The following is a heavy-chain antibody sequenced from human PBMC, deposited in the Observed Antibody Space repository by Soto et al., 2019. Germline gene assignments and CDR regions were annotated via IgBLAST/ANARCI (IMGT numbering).Heavy chain of an antibody. Sequence: GASVKVSCKASGYTFTSYGISWVRQAPGQGLEWMGWISAYNGNTNYAQKLQGRVTMTTDTSTSTAYMELRSLRSDDTAVYYCARDFMDYDSSGPYRIGWFDPWGQGTLVTVSS. CDR2: ISAYNGNT. V-gene: IGHV1-18*01. CDR1: GYTFTSYG. CDR3: ARDFMDYDSSGPYRIGWFDP. D-gene: IGHD3-22*01. J-gene: IGHJ5*02.